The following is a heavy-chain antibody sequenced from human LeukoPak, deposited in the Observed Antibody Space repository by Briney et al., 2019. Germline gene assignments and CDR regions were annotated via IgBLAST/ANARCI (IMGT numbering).Heavy chain of an antibody. Sequence: SETLSLTCKVSGASVSTSPYYWTWIRQPAGKGLEWIGRIFNIGPANYNPSFKSRVTISRDTSKNDFSLNLNSVTAADTAVYYCAASWNDERCFDPWGQGILVTVSS. D-gene: IGHD1-1*01. V-gene: IGHV4-61*10. J-gene: IGHJ5*02. CDR1: GASVSTSPYY. CDR2: IFNIGPA. CDR3: AASWNDERCFDP.